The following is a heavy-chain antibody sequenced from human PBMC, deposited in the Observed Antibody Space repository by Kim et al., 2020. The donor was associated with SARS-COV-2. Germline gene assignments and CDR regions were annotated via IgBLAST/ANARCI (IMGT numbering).Heavy chain of an antibody. Sequence: YADSVKGRFTISRDKSKNTLYLQMNSLRAEDTAVYYCAKDFWGVTTTFDYWGQGTLVTVSS. D-gene: IGHD4-17*01. V-gene: IGHV3-23*01. J-gene: IGHJ4*02. CDR3: AKDFWGVTTTFDY.